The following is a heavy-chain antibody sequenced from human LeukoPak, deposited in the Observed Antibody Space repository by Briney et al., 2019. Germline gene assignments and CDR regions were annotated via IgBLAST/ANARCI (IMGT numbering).Heavy chain of an antibody. V-gene: IGHV4-31*03. CDR1: GGSISTGGYY. J-gene: IGHJ4*02. CDR2: IYYSGST. CDR3: ARRNPVQGYFDY. Sequence: SETLSLTCSVSGGSISTGGYYWSWIRQHPVKGLEGIGYIYYSGSTFYNTSLNSRSTVSFDTSKNQFSLKVSSVTAADTAVYYCARRNPVQGYFDYWGQGALVTVSS.